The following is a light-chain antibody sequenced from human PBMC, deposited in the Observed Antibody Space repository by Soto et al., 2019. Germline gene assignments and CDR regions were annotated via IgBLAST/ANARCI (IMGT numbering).Light chain of an antibody. CDR3: QQYGTSPFT. CDR1: QRVRSS. Sequence: PGQRATLSCRASQRVRSSLAWYQQKRGQAPRLLIYDGSIRATGIPDKFRGSGSGTGFTLTISRLDPEDFAVYHCQQYGTSPFTFGGGTKVEIK. J-gene: IGKJ4*01. CDR2: DGS. V-gene: IGKV3-20*01.